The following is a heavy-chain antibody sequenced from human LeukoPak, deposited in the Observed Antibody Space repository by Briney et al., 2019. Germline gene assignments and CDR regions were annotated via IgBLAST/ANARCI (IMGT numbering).Heavy chain of an antibody. D-gene: IGHD1-26*01. J-gene: IGHJ4*02. CDR1: GYTFTSYD. V-gene: IGHV1-8*03. Sequence: ASVKVSCKASGYTFTSYDINWVRQATGQGLEWMGWMNPNSGNTGYAQKFQDRVTITRDMSTNTAYLELSSLTSEDTAVYYCAAELYSGIFGRCCSFAYWGQGTLVTVSS. CDR3: AAELYSGIFGRCCSFAY. CDR2: MNPNSGNT.